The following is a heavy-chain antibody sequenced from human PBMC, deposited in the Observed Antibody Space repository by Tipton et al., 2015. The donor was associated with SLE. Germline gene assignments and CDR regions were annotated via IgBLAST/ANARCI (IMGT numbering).Heavy chain of an antibody. CDR2: ISSSGSTI. J-gene: IGHJ4*02. Sequence: SLRLSCAASGFTFSSYEMNWVRQAPGKGLEWVSYISSSGSTIYYADSVKGRFTISRDNAKNSLFLQMSSLRAEDTAVYYCARDSVHASRDFDYWGQGTLVTVSS. CDR3: ARDSVHASRDFDY. D-gene: IGHD5/OR15-5a*01. V-gene: IGHV3-48*03. CDR1: GFTFSSYE.